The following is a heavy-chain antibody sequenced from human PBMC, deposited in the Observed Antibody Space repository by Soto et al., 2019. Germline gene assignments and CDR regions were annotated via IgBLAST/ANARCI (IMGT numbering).Heavy chain of an antibody. CDR1: GGTFSSYT. D-gene: IGHD3-10*01. CDR3: ARDRDYYGSGSYFD. J-gene: IGHJ4*02. Sequence: QVQLVQSEAEVKKPGSSVKVSCKASGGTFSSYTISWVRQAPGQGLEWMGRIIPILGIANYAQKFQGRVTITADKSTSTAYMELSSLRSEDTAVYYCARDRDYYGSGSYFDWGQGTLVTVSS. V-gene: IGHV1-69*08. CDR2: IIPILGIA.